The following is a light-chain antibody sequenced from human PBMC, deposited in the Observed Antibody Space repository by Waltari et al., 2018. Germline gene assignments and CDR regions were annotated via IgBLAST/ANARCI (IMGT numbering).Light chain of an antibody. Sequence: DIQMTQSPSTLSASVGDRVSMTCRTSQSIDNWFAWYQQKPGKAPKLLIAKTSLLESGVPSRFSGSGSGTEFNLTITTLQPDDFATYYCQQYDNSWTFGQGTKVEIK. CDR2: KTS. V-gene: IGKV1-5*03. J-gene: IGKJ1*01. CDR1: QSIDNW. CDR3: QQYDNSWT.